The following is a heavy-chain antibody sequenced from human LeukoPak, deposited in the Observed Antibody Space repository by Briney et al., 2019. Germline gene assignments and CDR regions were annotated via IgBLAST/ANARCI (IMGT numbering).Heavy chain of an antibody. J-gene: IGHJ6*02. CDR2: MNPNSGNT. CDR3: ALWSTSYYDFWSGYLYLYYYYGMDV. D-gene: IGHD3-3*01. V-gene: IGHV1-8*01. Sequence: VASVKVSCKASGYTFTSYDINWVRQATGQGLEWMGWMNPNSGNTGYAQKFQGRVTMTRNTSISTAYMELSSLRSEDTAVYYCALWSTSYYDFWSGYLYLYYYYGMDVWGQGTTVTVSS. CDR1: GYTFTSYD.